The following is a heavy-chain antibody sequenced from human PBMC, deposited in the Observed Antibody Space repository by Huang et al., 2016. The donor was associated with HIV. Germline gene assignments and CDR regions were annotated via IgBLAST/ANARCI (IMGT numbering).Heavy chain of an antibody. Sequence: GESGAEVKKPGASVRVSCKASGYTFTSYGISWVRQAPGQGLEWMGWISGYNGKTNHVQKLQGRVTMTTDTATSTAYMELRSLRSDDTAVYYCARDTMIVGVVTRPPFDYWGQGTLVTVSS. D-gene: IGHD3-3*01. V-gene: IGHV1-18*04. J-gene: IGHJ4*02. CDR2: ISGYNGKT. CDR1: GYTFTSYG. CDR3: ARDTMIVGVVTRPPFDY.